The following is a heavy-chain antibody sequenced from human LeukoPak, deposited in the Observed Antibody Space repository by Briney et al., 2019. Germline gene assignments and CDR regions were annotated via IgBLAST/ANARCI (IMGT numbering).Heavy chain of an antibody. CDR3: ARGDSSGYYKLFDY. V-gene: IGHV4-31*03. CDR2: IYYSGST. CDR1: GGSISSGGHY. Sequence: SETLSLTCTVSGGSISSGGHYWSWIRQHPGKGLGWIGYIYYSGSTYYNPSLKSRVTISVDTSKNQFSLRLYSVTAADTAVYYCARGDSSGYYKLFDYWGQGTLVTVSS. J-gene: IGHJ4*02. D-gene: IGHD3-22*01.